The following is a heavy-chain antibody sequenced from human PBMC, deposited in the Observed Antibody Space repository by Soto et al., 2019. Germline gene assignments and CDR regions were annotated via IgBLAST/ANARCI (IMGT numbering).Heavy chain of an antibody. Sequence: QGQLQESGPGLVKPSETLSLTCTVSVGSISSYYWSWIRQPPGKGLEWIGYIYYSGSTNYNPSLKSRVTISVDTSKNQFSLKLSSVTAADTAVYYCARQSQGIAVDYWGQGTLVTVSS. V-gene: IGHV4-59*08. CDR1: VGSISSYY. CDR2: IYYSGST. J-gene: IGHJ4*02. CDR3: ARQSQGIAVDY. D-gene: IGHD6-13*01.